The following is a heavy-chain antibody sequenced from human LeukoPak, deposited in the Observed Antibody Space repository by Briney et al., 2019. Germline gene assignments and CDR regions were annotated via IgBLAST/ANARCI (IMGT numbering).Heavy chain of an antibody. CDR3: ARSNYAGRFDTFDI. D-gene: IGHD1-7*01. J-gene: IGHJ3*02. CDR1: GASISSYY. Sequence: SETLSPTCIVSGASISSYYWTWIRRPPGKGLEWIGYIYDSEITSYNPSLKSRVTISADTSRKQFSLRLRSVTAADTAVYYCARSNYAGRFDTFDIWGQGTMVTFSS. CDR2: IYDSEIT. V-gene: IGHV4-59*01.